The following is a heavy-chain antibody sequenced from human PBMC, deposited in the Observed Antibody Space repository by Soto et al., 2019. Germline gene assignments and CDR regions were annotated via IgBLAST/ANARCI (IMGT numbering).Heavy chain of an antibody. D-gene: IGHD6-19*01. V-gene: IGHV3-30*03. CDR3: ARRSSGWYFDY. CDR2: VSYDGSNK. CDR1: GFTFSSYG. Sequence: GGSLRLSCAASGFTFSSYGVHWVRQAPGKGLEWVASVSYDGSNKHYGDSVKGRFTISRDNSRNTLDLQMNSLRAEDTAVYYCARRSSGWYFDYWGQGTLVTVSS. J-gene: IGHJ4*02.